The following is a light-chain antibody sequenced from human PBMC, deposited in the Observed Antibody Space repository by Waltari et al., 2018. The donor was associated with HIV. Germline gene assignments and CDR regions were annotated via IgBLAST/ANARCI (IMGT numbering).Light chain of an antibody. CDR1: ALPKQY. V-gene: IGLV3-25*03. J-gene: IGLJ3*02. CDR3: QSADSNASLWV. Sequence: SYELTQPPPVSVSPGQTARITCSGDALPKQYAYWYQQRPGQAPVLVIYKDTERPSGIPERFSGSSSGTTATLTIIGVQAQDEADYHCQSADSNASLWVFGGGTKLTVL. CDR2: KDT.